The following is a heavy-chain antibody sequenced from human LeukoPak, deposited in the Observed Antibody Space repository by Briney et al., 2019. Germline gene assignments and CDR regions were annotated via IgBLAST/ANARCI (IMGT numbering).Heavy chain of an antibody. CDR3: ASMWEGGY. CDR1: GFTFSSYW. D-gene: IGHD1-26*01. V-gene: IGHV3-7*01. CDR2: IKQDGSEM. J-gene: IGHJ4*02. Sequence: GGSLRLSYAASGFTFSSYWMSWVRQAPGKGLEWVATIKQDGSEMYYVDSVKGRFTISRDNAQNSLYLLMNSLRDEDAAVYFCASMWEGGYWGQGTLVTVSS.